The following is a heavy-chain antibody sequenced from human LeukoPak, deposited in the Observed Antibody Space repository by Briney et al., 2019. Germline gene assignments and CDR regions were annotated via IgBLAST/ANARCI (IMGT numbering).Heavy chain of an antibody. CDR2: IYWDDDK. J-gene: IGHJ3*02. D-gene: IGHD6-13*01. CDR1: GFSLSTSGVG. V-gene: IGHV2-5*02. Sequence: SGPTLVNPTQTLTLTCIFSGFSLSTSGVGVGWIRQPPGKALEWLALIYWDDDKRYSPSLKNRLTITKDTSKNQVVLTMTNMDPVDTATYYCAHRMGSSSWYNFLSNDAFDIWGQGTMVTVSS. CDR3: AHRMGSSSWYNFLSNDAFDI.